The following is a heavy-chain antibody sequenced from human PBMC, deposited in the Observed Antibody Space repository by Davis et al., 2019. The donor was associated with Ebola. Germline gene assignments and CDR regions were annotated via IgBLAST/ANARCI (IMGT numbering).Heavy chain of an antibody. Sequence: GESLKISCAASGFTFSSYWMSWVRQAPGKGLEWVANIKQDGSKKYYVDSVKGRFTISRDNAKNSLYLQMNSLRAEDTAVYYCARVMDIVVVPAANPFDYWGQGTLVTVSS. D-gene: IGHD2-2*03. V-gene: IGHV3-7*03. CDR2: IKQDGSKK. CDR1: GFTFSSYW. J-gene: IGHJ4*02. CDR3: ARVMDIVVVPAANPFDY.